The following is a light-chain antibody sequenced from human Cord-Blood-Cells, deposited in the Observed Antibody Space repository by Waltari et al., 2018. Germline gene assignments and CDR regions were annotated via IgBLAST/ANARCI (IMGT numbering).Light chain of an antibody. CDR3: SSYTRSSTWV. CDR1: SSDVGGYNY. V-gene: IGLV2-14*01. J-gene: IGLJ3*02. CDR2: DVS. Sequence: QSALTQPASVSGSPGQSITISCTGTSSDVGGYNYVSWYQQHPGKAPKLMIYDVSKRPSGVSNRFSGSKSGNTASLTISGLQAEDEADYYGSSYTRSSTWVFGGGTKLTV.